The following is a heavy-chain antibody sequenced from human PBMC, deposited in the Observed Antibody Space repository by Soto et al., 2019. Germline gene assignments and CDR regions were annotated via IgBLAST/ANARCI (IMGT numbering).Heavy chain of an antibody. Sequence: QAQGEESGGGVVQPGRSLRLSCAASGFTFSNYAMHWVRQAPGKGLEWVAVISYDGRNKYHADSVKGRFTISRDNSKNTLYVQMNSLRPEDTAVYYCARDSYGLDVWGQGTTVSVSS. V-gene: IGHV3-30*04. J-gene: IGHJ6*02. CDR2: ISYDGRNK. CDR3: ARDSYGLDV. CDR1: GFTFSNYA.